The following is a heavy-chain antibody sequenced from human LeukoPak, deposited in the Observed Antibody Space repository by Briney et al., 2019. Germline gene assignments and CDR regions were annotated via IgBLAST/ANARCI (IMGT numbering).Heavy chain of an antibody. V-gene: IGHV3-48*03. CDR1: GFTFSSYE. D-gene: IGHD3-10*01. CDR3: ARHPTYYYGSGSHDSDY. J-gene: IGHJ4*02. Sequence: GGSLRLSCEASGFTFSSYEMNWVRQAPGEGLEWVSYISSSGSSIYYADSVKGRFTISRDNAKNSLYLQMNSLRADDTAVYYCARHPTYYYGSGSHDSDYWGQGTLVTVSS. CDR2: ISSSGSSI.